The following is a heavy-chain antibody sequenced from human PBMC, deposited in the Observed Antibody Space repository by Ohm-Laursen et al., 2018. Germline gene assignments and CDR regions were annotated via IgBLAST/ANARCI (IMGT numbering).Heavy chain of an antibody. D-gene: IGHD3-22*01. J-gene: IGHJ4*02. CDR3: AKDRYGVVVVS. CDR2: ISYDGSNK. CDR1: GFTFSSYA. V-gene: IGHV3-30*18. Sequence: SLRLSCAASGFTFSSYAMHWVRQAPGKGLEWVAVISYDGSNKYSADSVKGRFTISRDNSRNTLYLQMNSLRAEDTAVYYCAKDRYGVVVVSWGQGTLVTVSS.